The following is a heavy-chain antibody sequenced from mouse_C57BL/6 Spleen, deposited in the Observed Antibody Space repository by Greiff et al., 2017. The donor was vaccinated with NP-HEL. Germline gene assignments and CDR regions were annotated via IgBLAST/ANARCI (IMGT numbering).Heavy chain of an antibody. CDR1: GYAFTNYL. CDR2: INPGSGGT. CDR3: ARSAGVFDV. V-gene: IGHV1-54*01. J-gene: IGHJ1*03. Sequence: VQLQQSGAELVRPGTSVKVSCKASGYAFTNYLIEWVKQRPGQGLEWIGVINPGSGGTNYNEKFKGKATLTADKSSSTAYMQLSSLTSEDSAVYFCARSAGVFDVWGTGTTVTVSS.